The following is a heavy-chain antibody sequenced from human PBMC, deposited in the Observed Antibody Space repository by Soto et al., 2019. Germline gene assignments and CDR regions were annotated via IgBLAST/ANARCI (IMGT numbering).Heavy chain of an antibody. D-gene: IGHD5-12*01. Sequence: QVQLVQSGAEVKKPGSSVKVSCKASGGTFSSYAISWVRQAPGQGLEWMGGIIPIFGTANYAQKFQGRVRIPADESTSTAYMTLSSLTSEDTAVYNCARDLEMAKIIYSDGMDTWAQGPTVTV. V-gene: IGHV1-69*01. CDR3: ARDLEMAKIIYSDGMDT. CDR1: GGTFSSYA. J-gene: IGHJ6*02. CDR2: IIPIFGTA.